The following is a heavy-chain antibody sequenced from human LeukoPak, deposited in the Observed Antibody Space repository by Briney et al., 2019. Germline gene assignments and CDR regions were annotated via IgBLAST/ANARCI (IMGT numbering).Heavy chain of an antibody. Sequence: GGSLRLSCAASGFTFSSYGMSWVRQAPGKGLEWVSAISGSGGSTYYADSVKGRFTISTDNAKNSLYLQMSSLRAEDTAVYYCARDSLDYYDTRGYVIHWFDFWGQGTQVIVSS. CDR2: ISGSGGST. CDR3: ARDSLDYYDTRGYVIHWFDF. J-gene: IGHJ5*01. CDR1: GFTFSSYG. V-gene: IGHV3-23*01. D-gene: IGHD3-22*01.